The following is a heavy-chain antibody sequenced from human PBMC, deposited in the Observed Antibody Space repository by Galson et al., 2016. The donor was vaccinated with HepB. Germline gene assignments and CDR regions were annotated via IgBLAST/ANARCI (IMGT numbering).Heavy chain of an antibody. V-gene: IGHV4-31*03. J-gene: IGHJ5*01. Sequence: TLSLTCTVSGGSISSGGYYWSWVRQFPGKGLEWIGYIFDSGSSYYNPSLKSRVTISIDKSKNQFSLNLSSVTAADTAVFYCARAWAPRSWFDSWGQGTLVTVSS. CDR3: ARAWAPRSWFDS. CDR1: GGSISSGGYY. CDR2: IFDSGSS. D-gene: IGHD7-27*01.